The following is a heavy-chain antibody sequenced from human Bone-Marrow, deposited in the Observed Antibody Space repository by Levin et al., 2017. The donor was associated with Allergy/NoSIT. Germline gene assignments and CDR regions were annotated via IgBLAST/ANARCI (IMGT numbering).Heavy chain of an antibody. CDR2: INHGGST. D-gene: IGHD2/OR15-2a*01. Sequence: PGGSLRLSCAVYGGSFSANYWSWIRQPPGKGLEWIGEINHGGSTNYNSSLKSRVTLSVDTSKNQISLKLTSVTAADTAVYYCAKIGGREYYYYGMDVWGQGTSVTVSS. CDR3: AKIGGREYYYYGMDV. V-gene: IGHV4-34*01. CDR1: GGSFSANY. J-gene: IGHJ6*02.